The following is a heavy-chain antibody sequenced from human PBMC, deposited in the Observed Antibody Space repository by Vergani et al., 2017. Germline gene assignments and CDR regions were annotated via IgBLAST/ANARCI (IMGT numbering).Heavy chain of an antibody. J-gene: IGHJ4*02. D-gene: IGHD3-10*01. CDR3: AKDDRWFGESAEYYFDY. CDR2: ISWDGGST. V-gene: IGHV3-43D*03. CDR1: GFTFDDYA. Sequence: EVQLVESGGVVVQPGGSLRLSCAASGFTFDDYAMHWVRQAPGKGLEWVSLISWDGGSTYYADSVKGRFTISRDNSKNSLYLQMNSLRAEDTALYYCAKDDRWFGESAEYYFDYWGQGILVTVSS.